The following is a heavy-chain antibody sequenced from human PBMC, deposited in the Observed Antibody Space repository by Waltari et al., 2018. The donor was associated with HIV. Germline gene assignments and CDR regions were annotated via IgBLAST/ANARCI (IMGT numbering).Heavy chain of an antibody. V-gene: IGHV3-48*01. CDR2: IDSSSSVV. CDR3: VRPATVTSDGFDY. D-gene: IGHD4-17*01. CDR1: GFTFSDFP. J-gene: IGHJ4*02. Sequence: EMQLVESGGGLVQPGGSLRLSGAASGFTFSDFPMNWVRQAPGKGLEWVSYIDSSSSVVHYSDSVKGRFTISRDNAKRSLFLQMNSLRAEDTALYYCVRPATVTSDGFDYWGQGTLVTVSS.